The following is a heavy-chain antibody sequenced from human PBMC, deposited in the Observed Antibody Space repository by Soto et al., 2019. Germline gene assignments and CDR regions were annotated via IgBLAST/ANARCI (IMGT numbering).Heavy chain of an antibody. V-gene: IGHV3-21*01. CDR2: ISSSSSYI. Sequence: PGGSLRLSCAASGFTFSSYGMHWVRQAPGKGLEWVSSISSSSSYIYYADSMKGRFTLSRDNAQNSLYLQMNSLRVDDTAVYYCVRARATDSRPDYWGQGTLVTVSS. CDR3: VRARATDSRPDY. D-gene: IGHD3-22*01. J-gene: IGHJ4*02. CDR1: GFTFSSYG.